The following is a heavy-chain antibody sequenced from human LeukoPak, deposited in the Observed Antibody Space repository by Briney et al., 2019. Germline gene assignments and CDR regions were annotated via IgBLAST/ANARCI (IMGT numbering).Heavy chain of an antibody. Sequence: GGSLRLSCAASGFTFSTYEMNWVRQAPGKGLEWVSYISSSGSTINYADSVKDRFTISRDNAKHSLYLHMNSLRAEDTAVYYCARDPALDYWGQGTLVTVSS. CDR1: GFTFSTYE. V-gene: IGHV3-48*03. CDR3: ARDPALDY. J-gene: IGHJ4*02. CDR2: ISSSGSTI.